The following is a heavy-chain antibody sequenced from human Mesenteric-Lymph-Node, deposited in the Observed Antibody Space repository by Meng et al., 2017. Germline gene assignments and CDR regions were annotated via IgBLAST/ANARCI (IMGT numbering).Heavy chain of an antibody. CDR3: AKPLLTSTINYYFDN. CDR2: IIGSGGTT. Sequence: GESLKISCAASGFTFNTYAMSWVRQAPAKGLEWLSSIIGSGGTTYYSDSVKGRFTISRDNSKNTLYLEMDSLRAEDTAVYYCAKPLLTSTINYYFDNWGQGTLVTVSS. D-gene: IGHD5-24*01. V-gene: IGHV3-23*01. CDR1: GFTFNTYA. J-gene: IGHJ4*02.